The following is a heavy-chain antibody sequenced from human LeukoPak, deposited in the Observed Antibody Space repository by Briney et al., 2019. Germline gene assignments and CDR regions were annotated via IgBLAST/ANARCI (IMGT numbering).Heavy chain of an antibody. CDR3: AHYSGYDWILAFDI. J-gene: IGHJ3*02. Sequence: SGPTLVKPTQTLTLTCTFSGFSLSTSGVGVGWIRQPPGKALEWLALIYWNDDKRYSPSLKSRLTITKDTSKNQVVLTMTNMDPVDTATYYCAHYSGYDWILAFDIWGQGTMVTVSS. CDR2: IYWNDDK. V-gene: IGHV2-5*01. CDR1: GFSLSTSGVG. D-gene: IGHD5-12*01.